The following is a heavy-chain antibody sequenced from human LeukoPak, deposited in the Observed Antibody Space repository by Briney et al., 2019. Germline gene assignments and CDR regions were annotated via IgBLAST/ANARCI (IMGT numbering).Heavy chain of an antibody. J-gene: IGHJ4*02. V-gene: IGHV3-7*01. D-gene: IGHD2-15*01. Sequence: GGSLRLSCVGSGFTFRSYGMHWVRQAPGKGLEWVANIKQDGSAKYYVDSVKGRFTISRDNAKNSLYLQMGSLRAEDTAVYYCARFSGRNWGQGTLVTVSS. CDR2: IKQDGSAK. CDR3: ARFSGRN. CDR1: GFTFRSYG.